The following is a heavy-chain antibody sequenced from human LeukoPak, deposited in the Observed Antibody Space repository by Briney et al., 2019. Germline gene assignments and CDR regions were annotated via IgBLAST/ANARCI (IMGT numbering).Heavy chain of an antibody. J-gene: IGHJ4*02. CDR2: INHSGST. CDR3: ARDPYCSSTSCLG. D-gene: IGHD2-2*01. V-gene: IGHV4-34*01. CDR1: GGSFSGYY. Sequence: PSETLSLTCAVYGGSFSGYYWSWIRQPPGKGLEWIGEINHSGSTNYNPSLKSRVTISVDTSKNQFSLKLSSVTAADTAVYYCARDPYCSSTSCLGWGQGTLVTVSS.